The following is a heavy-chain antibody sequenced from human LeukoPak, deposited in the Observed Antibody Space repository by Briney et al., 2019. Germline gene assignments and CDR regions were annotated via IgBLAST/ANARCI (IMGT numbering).Heavy chain of an antibody. CDR3: ARDHGYSYGCFDY. V-gene: IGHV3-48*01. CDR2: ISSSSSTI. Sequence: GGSLRLSCAASGFTFSSYSMNWVREAPGKGLVGFSYISSSSSTIYYADSVKGRFTISRDNAKNSLYLQMNSLRAEDTAVYYCARDHGYSYGCFDYWGQGTLVTVSS. CDR1: GFTFSSYS. D-gene: IGHD5-18*01. J-gene: IGHJ4*02.